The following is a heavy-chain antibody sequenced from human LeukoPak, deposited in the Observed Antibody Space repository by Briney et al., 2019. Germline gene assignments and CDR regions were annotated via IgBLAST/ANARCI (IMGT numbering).Heavy chain of an antibody. J-gene: IGHJ4*02. Sequence: GGSLRLSCAASGFSFSDHFMAWIRQAPGKGLEWFSYLSGSGNTIYHADSVKGRFTISRDTAKNSVHLQMNSLRVDDTAVYYCARGPDYYYDSSGSFDYWGQGTLVTVSS. D-gene: IGHD3-22*01. CDR2: LSGSGNTI. CDR1: GFSFSDHF. CDR3: ARGPDYYYDSSGSFDY. V-gene: IGHV3-11*01.